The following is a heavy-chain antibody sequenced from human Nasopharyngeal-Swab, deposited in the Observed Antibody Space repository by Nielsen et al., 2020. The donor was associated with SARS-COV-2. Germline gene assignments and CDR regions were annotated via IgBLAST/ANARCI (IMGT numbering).Heavy chain of an antibody. Sequence: GGSLRLSCVGSGFTFSGHWMSWVRQAPGKGLEWVANIKQQSDMEHYLGSVRGRFTISRDNAKNSVHLQMNSLRAEDTAIYYCARDKWSVRWTEDYWGQGTLVIVSS. CDR3: ARDKWSVRWTEDY. CDR2: IKQQSDME. V-gene: IGHV3-7*03. CDR1: GFTFSGHW. D-gene: IGHD3-3*01. J-gene: IGHJ4*02.